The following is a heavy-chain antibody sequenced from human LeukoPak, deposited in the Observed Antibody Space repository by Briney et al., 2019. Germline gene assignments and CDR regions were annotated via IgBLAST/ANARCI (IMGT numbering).Heavy chain of an antibody. J-gene: IGHJ4*02. Sequence: PGGSLRLSCAASGFTFSTYSMNWVRQAPGKGLEWVSVIYSGGSTYYADSVKGRFTISRDNSKNTLYLQMNSLRAEDTAVYYCARESPVGALDYWGQGTLVTVSS. V-gene: IGHV3-53*01. CDR3: ARESPVGALDY. CDR2: IYSGGST. CDR1: GFTFSTYS. D-gene: IGHD1-26*01.